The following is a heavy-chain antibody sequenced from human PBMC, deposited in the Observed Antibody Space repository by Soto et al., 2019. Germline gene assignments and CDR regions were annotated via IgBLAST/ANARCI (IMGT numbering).Heavy chain of an antibody. Sequence: QVQLQESGPGLVKPSQTLSLTCTVSGGSISTGDNYWSWIRQSAGRGLEWIGYIYYTGNTYYNPSLESRLSIAVDTSTNQFSLKLISVTVADTAVYFCARDPLDGMDVWGQGITVTVS. J-gene: IGHJ6*02. CDR3: ARDPLDGMDV. CDR2: IYYTGNT. V-gene: IGHV4-30-4*01. CDR1: GGSISTGDNY.